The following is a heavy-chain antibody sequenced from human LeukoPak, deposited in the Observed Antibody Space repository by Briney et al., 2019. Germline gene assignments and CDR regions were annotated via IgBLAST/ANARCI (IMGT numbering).Heavy chain of an antibody. D-gene: IGHD5-12*01. CDR2: FDPEHGET. CDR3: ATRSPHSGYDSFDY. J-gene: IGHJ4*02. Sequence: ASVKVSCKVSGYTLTELSIHWVRQAPGRGLEWMGGFDPEHGETIYVQMIQGRVTMTEDTSADTAYIELTSLTSEDTAVYYCATRSPHSGYDSFDYWGQGTLVTVSS. V-gene: IGHV1-24*01. CDR1: GYTLTELS.